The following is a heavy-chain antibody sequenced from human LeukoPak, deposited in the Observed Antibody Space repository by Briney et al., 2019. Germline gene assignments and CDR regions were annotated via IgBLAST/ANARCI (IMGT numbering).Heavy chain of an antibody. CDR2: IYYSGST. CDR3: ARVDPDSSSTLEVFDY. D-gene: IGHD6-6*01. J-gene: IGHJ4*02. Sequence: KSSETLSLTRTVSGGSISSSSYYWGWIRQPPGKGLEWIGSIYYSGSTYYNPSLKSRVTISVDTSKNQFSLKLSSVTAADTAVYYCARVDPDSSSTLEVFDYWGQGTLVTVSS. CDR1: GGSISSSSYY. V-gene: IGHV4-39*01.